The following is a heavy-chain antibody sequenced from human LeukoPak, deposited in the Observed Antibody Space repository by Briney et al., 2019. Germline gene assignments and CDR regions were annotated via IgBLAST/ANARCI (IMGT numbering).Heavy chain of an antibody. J-gene: IGHJ4*02. CDR2: IYYSGST. CDR3: ARSSSSGDFDY. D-gene: IGHD6-13*01. V-gene: IGHV4-59*01. Sequence: PSETLSLTCTVSGGSINSYYWSWIRQPPGKGLDWIGYIYYSGSTNYNPSLKSRVTISVDKSKNQFSLKLSSVTAGDTAVYYCARSSSSGDFDYWGQGTLVTVSS. CDR1: GGSINSYY.